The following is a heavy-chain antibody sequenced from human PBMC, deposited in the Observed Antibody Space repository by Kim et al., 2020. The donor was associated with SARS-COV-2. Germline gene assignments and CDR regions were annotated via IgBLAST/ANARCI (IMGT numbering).Heavy chain of an antibody. V-gene: IGHV1-69*04. Sequence: SVKVSCKASGGTFSSYSITWVRQAPGQGLEWMGRIIPILGIANFAQKFQGRVTITADKSTSTAYMELSSLRSEDTAVYYCARESGGHYYGSGSYYNSNWFDPWGQGTLVTVSS. D-gene: IGHD3-10*01. CDR1: GGTFSSYS. CDR2: IIPILGIA. CDR3: ARESGGHYYGSGSYYNSNWFDP. J-gene: IGHJ5*02.